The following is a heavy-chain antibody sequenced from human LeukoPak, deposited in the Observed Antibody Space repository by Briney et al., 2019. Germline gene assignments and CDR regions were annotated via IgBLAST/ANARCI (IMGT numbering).Heavy chain of an antibody. V-gene: IGHV3-23*01. Sequence: GGSLRLSCAASGFTFSSYSMNWIRQAPGKGLEWVSSIDYDGGSGHYADSVKGRFTISRDNSNNTLFLHLNSLRGEDTAVYYCTRNSGWYGLSWGQGTLVTVSS. D-gene: IGHD6-19*01. CDR3: TRNSGWYGLS. CDR1: GFTFSSYS. CDR2: IDYDGGSG. J-gene: IGHJ1*01.